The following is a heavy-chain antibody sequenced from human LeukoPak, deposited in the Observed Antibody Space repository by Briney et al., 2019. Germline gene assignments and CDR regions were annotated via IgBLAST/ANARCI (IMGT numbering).Heavy chain of an antibody. V-gene: IGHV3-30*02. Sequence: GGSLRLSCTGYGFTLSSYVIHWVRQAPDKGLEWVAFIRYDGSNKYYADSAKGRFTISRDNSKNTLYLQMNSLRAEDTAVYYCAKGTGFWSADLYWGQGTLVTVSS. CDR3: AKGTGFWSADLY. D-gene: IGHD3-3*01. CDR1: GFTLSSYV. J-gene: IGHJ4*02. CDR2: IRYDGSNK.